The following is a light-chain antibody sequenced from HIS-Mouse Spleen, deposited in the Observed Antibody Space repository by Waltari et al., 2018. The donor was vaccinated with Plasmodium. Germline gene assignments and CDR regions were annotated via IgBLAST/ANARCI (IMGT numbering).Light chain of an antibody. CDR1: ALPTKS. CDR2: EDS. V-gene: IGLV3-10*01. J-gene: IGLJ3*02. Sequence: SYELTQPPSVSVSPGQTARITCAGDALPTKSAYWYQQKSGQATGLVIYEDSKRPSGITERFSGSSSGTMATLTISGAQVEDEADYYCYSTDSSGNHRVFGGGTKLTVL. CDR3: YSTDSSGNHRV.